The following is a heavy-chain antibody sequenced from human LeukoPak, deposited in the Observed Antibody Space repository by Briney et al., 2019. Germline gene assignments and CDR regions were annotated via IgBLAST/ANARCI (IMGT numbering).Heavy chain of an antibody. J-gene: IGHJ3*02. D-gene: IGHD1-26*01. V-gene: IGHV3-30*18. CDR1: GFTFSSYG. Sequence: PGGSLRLSCAASGFTFSSYGMHWVRQAPGKGLEWVAVISYDGSNKYYADSVKGRFTISRDNAKNSLYLQMNSLRAEDTALYYCAKDRALEIVGATTVNNAFDIWGQGTMVTVSS. CDR3: AKDRALEIVGATTVNNAFDI. CDR2: ISYDGSNK.